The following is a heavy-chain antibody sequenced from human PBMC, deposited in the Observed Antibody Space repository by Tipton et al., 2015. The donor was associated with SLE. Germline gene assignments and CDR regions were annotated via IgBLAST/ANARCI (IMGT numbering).Heavy chain of an antibody. V-gene: IGHV3-23*01. J-gene: IGHJ4*02. CDR2: ISGSGGST. CDR3: AKYRGSPDYFDY. D-gene: IGHD1-26*01. Sequence: LSLTCAASGFTFSSYAMSWVRQAPGKGLEWVSAISGSGGSTYYADSVKGRFTISRDNSKNTLYLQMNSLRAEDTAVYYCAKYRGSPDYFDYWGQGTLVTVSS. CDR1: GFTFSSYA.